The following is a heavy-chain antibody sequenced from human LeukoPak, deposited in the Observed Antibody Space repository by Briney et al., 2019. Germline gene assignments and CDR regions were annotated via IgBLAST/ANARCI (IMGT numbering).Heavy chain of an antibody. D-gene: IGHD3-22*01. CDR2: IKSKTDGGTT. Sequence: GGSLRLSCAASGFTFSNAWMSWVRQAPGKGLEWVGRIKSKTDGGTTDYAAPVKGRFTISRDDSKNTLYLQMNSLKTEDTAVYYCTITLSSGYYLFDYWGQGTLVTVSS. V-gene: IGHV3-15*01. CDR1: GFTFSNAW. J-gene: IGHJ4*02. CDR3: TITLSSGYYLFDY.